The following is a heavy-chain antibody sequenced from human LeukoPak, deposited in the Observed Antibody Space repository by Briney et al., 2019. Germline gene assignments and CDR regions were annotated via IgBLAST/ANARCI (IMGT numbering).Heavy chain of an antibody. CDR2: INPNSGGT. V-gene: IGHV1-2*02. J-gene: IGHJ5*02. CDR1: GYTFTGYY. CDR3: ARDRRLVYSGSYYDRNWFDP. Sequence: GASVKVSCKASGYTFTGYYMHRVRQAPGQGLEWMAWINPNSGGTNYAQKFQGRVTMTRDTSISTAYMELSRLRSDDTAVYYCARDRRLVYSGSYYDRNWFDPWGQGTLVTVSS. D-gene: IGHD1-26*01.